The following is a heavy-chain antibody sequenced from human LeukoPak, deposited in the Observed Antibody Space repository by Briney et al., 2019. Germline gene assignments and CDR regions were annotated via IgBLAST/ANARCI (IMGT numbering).Heavy chain of an antibody. J-gene: IGHJ4*02. V-gene: IGHV3-66*01. CDR2: IYSGGST. Sequence: GGSLRLSCAASGFTVSSNYMSWVRQAPGKGLECVSIIYSGGSTYYADSVKGRFTISRDNSKNTLYLQMNNLRAEDTAVYYCARGIMIGFDYWGQGTLVTVSS. CDR3: ARGIMIGFDY. D-gene: IGHD3-16*01. CDR1: GFTVSSNY.